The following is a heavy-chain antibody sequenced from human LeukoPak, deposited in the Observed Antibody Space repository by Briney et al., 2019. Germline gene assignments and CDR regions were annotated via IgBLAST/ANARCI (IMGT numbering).Heavy chain of an antibody. CDR1: GGSISSGGYS. CDR2: IYHSGST. CDR3: ASVVYYYDSSGYTFDY. J-gene: IGHJ4*02. Sequence: PSQTLSLTCAVSGGSISSGGYSWSWIRQPPGRGLEWIGYIYHSGSTNYNPSLKSRVTISVDKSKYQFSLKLSSATAADTAVYYCASVVYYYDSSGYTFDYWGQGTLVTVSS. V-gene: IGHV4-30-2*01. D-gene: IGHD3-22*01.